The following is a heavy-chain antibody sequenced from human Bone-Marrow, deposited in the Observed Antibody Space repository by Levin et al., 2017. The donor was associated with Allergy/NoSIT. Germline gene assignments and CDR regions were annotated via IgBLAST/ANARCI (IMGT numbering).Heavy chain of an antibody. CDR3: ARDQFRRATIGARWFDP. Sequence: PLKVSCAASGFTFSNSWMSWVRQAPGKGLEWVANIKEDGSEKYYVDSVKGRFTISRDNAKNSLYVQMNSLRAEDTAVYYCARDQFRRATIGARWFDPWGQGTLVTVSS. CDR2: IKEDGSEK. V-gene: IGHV3-7*01. CDR1: GFTFSNSW. J-gene: IGHJ5*02. D-gene: IGHD5-24*01.